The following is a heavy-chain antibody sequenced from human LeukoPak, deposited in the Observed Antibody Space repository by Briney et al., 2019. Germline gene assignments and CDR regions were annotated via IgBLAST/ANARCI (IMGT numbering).Heavy chain of an antibody. CDR2: ISGSGGST. CDR3: ARDPGGDYGSS. D-gene: IGHD4-17*01. CDR1: GFTFSSYV. J-gene: IGHJ5*02. V-gene: IGHV3-23*01. Sequence: RSGGSLRLSCAASGFTFSSYVMSWVRQAPGKGLEWVSAISGSGGSTYYAGSVKGRFTISRDNSKNTLYLQMNSLRAEDTAVYYCARDPGGDYGSSWGQGTLVTVSS.